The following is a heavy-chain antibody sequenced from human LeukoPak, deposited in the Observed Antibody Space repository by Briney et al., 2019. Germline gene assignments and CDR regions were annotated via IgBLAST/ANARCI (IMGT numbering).Heavy chain of an antibody. CDR1: GGSISTYY. D-gene: IGHD3/OR15-3a*01. Sequence: SSETLSLTCTVSGGSISTYYWNWIRQPPGKGLEWIGYIYHSGSTNYNPSLQSRVTISVDTSKNQFSLNLNSVTAADTAVYYCARESSQRWTFDYWGQGTLVTVSS. V-gene: IGHV4-59*01. CDR3: ARESSQRWTFDY. J-gene: IGHJ4*02. CDR2: IYHSGST.